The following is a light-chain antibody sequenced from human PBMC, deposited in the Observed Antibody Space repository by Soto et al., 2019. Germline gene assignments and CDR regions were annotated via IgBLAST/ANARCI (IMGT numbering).Light chain of an antibody. Sequence: DIVLTPSPATLSLSPWARATLSCRASQSVRSFLAWYQQRRGLPPRLLIYGASNRATGIPDRFSGSGSGADFTLTISRLEPEDFAVYFCQQYGNSPPGTFGQGTRLEI. CDR3: QQYGNSPPGT. V-gene: IGKV3-20*01. CDR1: QSVRSF. CDR2: GAS. J-gene: IGKJ5*01.